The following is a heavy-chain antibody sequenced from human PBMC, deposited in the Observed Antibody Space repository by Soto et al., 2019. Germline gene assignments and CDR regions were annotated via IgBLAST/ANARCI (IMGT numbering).Heavy chain of an antibody. Sequence: GGSLRLSCAASGFTFDDYAMHWVRQAPGKGLEWVSGISWNSGSIGYADSVKGRFTISRDNAKNSLYLQMNSLRAEDTALYYCAKDIARNYYDSSGYYSYWGQGTLVTVSS. V-gene: IGHV3-9*01. CDR2: ISWNSGSI. CDR1: GFTFDDYA. D-gene: IGHD3-22*01. J-gene: IGHJ4*02. CDR3: AKDIARNYYDSSGYYSY.